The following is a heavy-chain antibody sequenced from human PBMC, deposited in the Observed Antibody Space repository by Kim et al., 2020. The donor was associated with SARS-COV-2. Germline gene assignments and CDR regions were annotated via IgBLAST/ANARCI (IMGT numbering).Heavy chain of an antibody. V-gene: IGHV4-59*01. CDR3: AGGLTTVTKDY. J-gene: IGHJ4*02. CDR1: GGSISSYY. Sequence: SETLSLTCTVSGGSISSYYWSWIRQPPGKGLEWIGYIYYSGSTNYNPSLKSRVTISVDTSKNQFSLKLSSVTAADTAVYYCAGGLTTVTKDYWGQGTLVTVSS. CDR2: IYYSGST. D-gene: IGHD4-17*01.